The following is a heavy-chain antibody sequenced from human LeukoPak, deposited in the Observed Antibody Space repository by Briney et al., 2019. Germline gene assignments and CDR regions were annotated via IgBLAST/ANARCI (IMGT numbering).Heavy chain of an antibody. V-gene: IGHV1-46*01. Sequence: ASVKVSCKASRFTFTTYFMHWVQQAPGQGLEWMGKINPSGDTTTYAQKFQGRVTMTRDTSTSTVYMELRSLRSDDTAVYYCARDRNGDQRANAFDIWGQGTMVTVSS. J-gene: IGHJ3*02. CDR2: INPSGDTT. D-gene: IGHD2-21*02. CDR3: ARDRNGDQRANAFDI. CDR1: RFTFTTYF.